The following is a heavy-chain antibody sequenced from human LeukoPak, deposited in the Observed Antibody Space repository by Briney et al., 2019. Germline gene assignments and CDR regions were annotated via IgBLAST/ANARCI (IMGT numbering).Heavy chain of an antibody. J-gene: IGHJ4*02. V-gene: IGHV3-20*04. Sequence: PGGSLRLSCAASGFTFDDYGMSWVRQAPGKGLEWVSGINWNGGSTGYADSVKGRFTVSRDNAKNSLYLQMNSLRAEDTALYYCATEYCSGGSCYSGIFDCWGQGTLVTVSS. CDR2: INWNGGST. CDR3: ATEYCSGGSCYSGIFDC. CDR1: GFTFDDYG. D-gene: IGHD2-15*01.